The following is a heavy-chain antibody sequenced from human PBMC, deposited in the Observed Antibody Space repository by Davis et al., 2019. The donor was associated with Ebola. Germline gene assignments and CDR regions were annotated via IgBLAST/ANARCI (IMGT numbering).Heavy chain of an antibody. CDR2: IYYSGST. V-gene: IGHV4-39*07. CDR1: GGSISSSSYY. J-gene: IGHJ3*02. Sequence: PSETLSLTCTVSGGSISSSSYYWGWIRQPPGKGLEWIGSIYYSGSTYYNPSLKSLVTISVDTSKNQFSLKLSSVTAADTAVYYCARRFGKGGYDAFDIWGQGTMVTVSS. CDR3: ARRFGKGGYDAFDI. D-gene: IGHD2-15*01.